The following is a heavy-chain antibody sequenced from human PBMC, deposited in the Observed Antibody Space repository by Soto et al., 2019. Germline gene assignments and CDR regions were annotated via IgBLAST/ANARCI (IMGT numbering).Heavy chain of an antibody. V-gene: IGHV3-53*01. Sequence: GGSLRLSCAASGFTVSSNYMTWVRQAPGKGLEWVSVIHSGGKICYADSVQGRFTISRDNSKNTVYLQMNSLRAEDTAVYYCARDYPDGAYVGFFDVWGRGTLVTRLL. D-gene: IGHD4-17*01. CDR3: ARDYPDGAYVGFFDV. J-gene: IGHJ2*01. CDR1: GFTVSSNY. CDR2: IHSGGKI.